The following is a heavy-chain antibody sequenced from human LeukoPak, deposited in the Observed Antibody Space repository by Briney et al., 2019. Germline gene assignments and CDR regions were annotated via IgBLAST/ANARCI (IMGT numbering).Heavy chain of an antibody. Sequence: SETLSLTCTVSGVSISTFYWSWVRQPPGKGLEWIGYLSYSGNTNFNPSLKSRVTISVDTSRSQFSLRLSSVTAADTAVYYCARDYGGTYFPEYFPDWGQGTHVTVSS. V-gene: IGHV4-59*12. CDR1: GVSISTFY. CDR2: LSYSGNT. CDR3: ARDYGGTYFPEYFPD. J-gene: IGHJ1*01. D-gene: IGHD1-26*01.